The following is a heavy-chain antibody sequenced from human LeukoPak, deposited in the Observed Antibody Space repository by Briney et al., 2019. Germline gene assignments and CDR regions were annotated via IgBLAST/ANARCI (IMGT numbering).Heavy chain of an antibody. Sequence: SETLSLTCAVYGGTFSGYYWSWIRQPPEKGLEWIGEIHHSGSTNYNPSLKSRVTISVDTSKNQFSLKLSSVTAADTAVYYCARVGGSYKFDYWGQGTLVTVSS. J-gene: IGHJ4*02. CDR1: GGTFSGYY. CDR2: IHHSGST. V-gene: IGHV4-34*01. D-gene: IGHD1-26*01. CDR3: ARVGGSYKFDY.